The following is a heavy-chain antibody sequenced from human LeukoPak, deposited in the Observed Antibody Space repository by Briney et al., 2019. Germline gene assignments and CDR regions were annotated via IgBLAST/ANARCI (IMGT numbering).Heavy chain of an antibody. V-gene: IGHV3-30-3*01. D-gene: IGHD2-21*02. CDR3: ARGFVLGAAKNYFDY. CDR1: GFTFTSYT. J-gene: IGHJ4*02. CDR2: ISYDGTNK. Sequence: GGSLRLSCAASGFTFTSYTMHWVRQAPGKGLEWVAVISYDGTNKYYADSVKGRFTISRDNSKNTLSLQMNSLRAEDTALYYCARGFVLGAAKNYFDYWGQGALVTVSS.